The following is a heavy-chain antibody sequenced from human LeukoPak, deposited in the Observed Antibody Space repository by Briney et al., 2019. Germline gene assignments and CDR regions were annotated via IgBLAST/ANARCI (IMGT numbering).Heavy chain of an antibody. CDR2: ISSSSSTI. CDR3: ARDKVVPAATFDY. Sequence: PGGSLRLSCAASGFTFSSYSMNWVRQAPGKGLEWVSYISSSSSTIYYADPVKGRFTISRDNAKNSLYLQMNSLRAEDTAVYYCARDKVVPAATFDYWGQGTLVTVSS. CDR1: GFTFSSYS. J-gene: IGHJ4*02. V-gene: IGHV3-48*01. D-gene: IGHD2-2*01.